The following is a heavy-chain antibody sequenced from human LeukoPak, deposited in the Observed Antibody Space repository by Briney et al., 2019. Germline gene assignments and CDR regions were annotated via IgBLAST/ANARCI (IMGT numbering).Heavy chain of an antibody. D-gene: IGHD6-6*01. CDR3: ATIRSYSSSSFLGYYYGMDV. CDR1: GFTFSSYG. Sequence: GGSLRLSCAASGFTFSSYGMHWVRQAPGKGLEWVAVIWYDGSNKYYADSVKGRFTISRDNSKNTLYLQMNSLRAEDTAVYYCATIRSYSSSSFLGYYYGMDVWGQGTTVTASS. V-gene: IGHV3-33*01. CDR2: IWYDGSNK. J-gene: IGHJ6*02.